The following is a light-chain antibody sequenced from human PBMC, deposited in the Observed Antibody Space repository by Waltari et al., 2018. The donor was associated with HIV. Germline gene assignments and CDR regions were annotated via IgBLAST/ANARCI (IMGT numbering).Light chain of an antibody. CDR2: DDS. CDR3: QVWDSSSDHYV. J-gene: IGLJ1*01. V-gene: IGLV3-21*04. CDR1: NIGSKS. Sequence: SYVLTQPPSVSVAPGKTARIICGGNNIGSKSVPWYQQKPGQAPVLVIYDDSDRPSGIPERFSGSNSGNTATLTISRVEAGDEADYYCQVWDSSSDHYVFGTGTKVTVL.